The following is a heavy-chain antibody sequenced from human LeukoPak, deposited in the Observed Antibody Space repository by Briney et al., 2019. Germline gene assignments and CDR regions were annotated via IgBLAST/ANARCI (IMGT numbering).Heavy chain of an antibody. CDR3: AKVPGDYDSSGERSDY. CDR2: ISGSGGST. CDR1: GFTFSSYA. D-gene: IGHD3-22*01. Sequence: PGGSLRLSCAASGFTFSSYAMSWVRQAPGKGLEWVSAISGSGGSTYYADSVKGRFTISRDNSKNTLYLQMNSLRAEDTAVYYCAKVPGDYDSSGERSDYWGQGSLVTVSS. J-gene: IGHJ4*02. V-gene: IGHV3-23*01.